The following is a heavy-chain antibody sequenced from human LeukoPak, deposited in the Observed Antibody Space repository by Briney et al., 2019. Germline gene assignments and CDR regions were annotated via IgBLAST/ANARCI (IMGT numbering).Heavy chain of an antibody. Sequence: GRSLRLSCAASGFTFSSYGMHWVRQAPGKGLEWLAFIWYDGSNKYYADSVKDRFTIARDNSKSTLYLQMNSLRAEDTAVYYCASGVYDSSGSYFDYWGQGTLVTVSS. D-gene: IGHD3-22*01. CDR3: ASGVYDSSGSYFDY. CDR2: IWYDGSNK. CDR1: GFTFSSYG. V-gene: IGHV3-33*01. J-gene: IGHJ4*02.